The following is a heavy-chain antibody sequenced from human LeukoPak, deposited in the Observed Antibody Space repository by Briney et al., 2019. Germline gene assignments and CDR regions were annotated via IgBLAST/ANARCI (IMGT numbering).Heavy chain of an antibody. CDR1: GFTFSSYG. J-gene: IGHJ4*02. Sequence: GGSLRLSCAASGFTFSSYGMPWVRQAPGKGLEWVAVISYDGSNKYYADSVKGRFTISRDNSKNTLYLQMNSLRAEDTAVYYCAREPAAGDYWGQGTLVTVSS. CDR3: AREPAAGDY. D-gene: IGHD6-13*01. CDR2: ISYDGSNK. V-gene: IGHV3-30*03.